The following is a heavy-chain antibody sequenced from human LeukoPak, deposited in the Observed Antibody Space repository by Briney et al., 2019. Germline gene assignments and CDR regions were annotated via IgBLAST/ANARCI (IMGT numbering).Heavy chain of an antibody. CDR3: AAESWNSRAAYYYYYGMDV. CDR2: IVVGSGNT. Sequence: GTSVKVSCKASGFTFTSSAMQWVRQARGQRLEWIGWIVVGSGNTNYAQKFQERVTITRDMSTSTAYMELSSLRSEDTAVYYCAAESWNSRAAYYYYYGMDVWGQGATVTVSS. CDR1: GFTFTSSA. V-gene: IGHV1-58*02. J-gene: IGHJ6*02. D-gene: IGHD1-7*01.